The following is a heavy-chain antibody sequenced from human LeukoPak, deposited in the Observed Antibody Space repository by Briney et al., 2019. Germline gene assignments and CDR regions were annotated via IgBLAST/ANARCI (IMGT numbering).Heavy chain of an antibody. J-gene: IGHJ4*02. V-gene: IGHV3-23*01. CDR2: ITGSGGTT. Sequence: GGSLRLSCAASGFTFTNYAMSWVRQAPGKGLEWVSAITGSGGTTFYADSVKDRFTISRDNSKNTVYLQMNSLRAEDTAIYYCAKTANFDYWGQGALVTVSS. D-gene: IGHD2-21*02. CDR3: AKTANFDY. CDR1: GFTFTNYA.